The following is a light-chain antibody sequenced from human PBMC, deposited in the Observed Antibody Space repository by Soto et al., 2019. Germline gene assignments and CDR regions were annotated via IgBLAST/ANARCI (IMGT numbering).Light chain of an antibody. CDR3: QQYGTLPWT. CDR1: QSVSSTY. V-gene: IGKV3-20*01. Sequence: EVVLTQSPATLSLSPGERATLSCRASQSVSSTYLAWYQQQPGXXAXXXXFGTSNRATGTPDRFSGSGSGTDFTLTISRLEPEDFAVYYCQQYGTLPWTFGQGTKV. J-gene: IGKJ1*01. CDR2: GTS.